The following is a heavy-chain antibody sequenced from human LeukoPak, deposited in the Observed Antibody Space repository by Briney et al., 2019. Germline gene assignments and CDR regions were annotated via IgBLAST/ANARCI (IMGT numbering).Heavy chain of an antibody. J-gene: IGHJ4*02. V-gene: IGHV3-11*05. CDR1: GFTFSDYY. CDR2: ISSSSDYT. D-gene: IGHD3-10*01. CDR3: ARGHASITMVRGVDY. Sequence: GGSLRLSCAASGFTFSDYYMSWIRQAPGKGLEWISYISSSSDYTNYADSVKGRFTISRDNAKNSLYLQMNSLRAEDTAVYYCARGHASITMVRGVDYWGQGTLVTVSS.